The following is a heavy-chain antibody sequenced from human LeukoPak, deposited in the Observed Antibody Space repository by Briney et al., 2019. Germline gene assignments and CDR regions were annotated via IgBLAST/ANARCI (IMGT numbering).Heavy chain of an antibody. CDR1: GGSISSYY. V-gene: IGHV4-59*01. D-gene: IGHD3-9*01. J-gene: IGHJ3*02. CDR2: IYYSGST. Sequence: SETLSLTCTVSGGSISSYYWSWIRQPPGKGLEWIGYIYYSGSTNYNPSLKSRVTISVDTSKNQFSLKLSSMTAADTAVYYCARAERLYFDPDAFDIWGQGTMVTVSS. CDR3: ARAERLYFDPDAFDI.